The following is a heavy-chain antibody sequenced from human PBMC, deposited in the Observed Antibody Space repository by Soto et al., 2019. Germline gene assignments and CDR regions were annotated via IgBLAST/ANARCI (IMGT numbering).Heavy chain of an antibody. V-gene: IGHV3-30-3*01. CDR2: ISHDGSNK. Sequence: QVQLVESGGGVVQPGRSLRVSCAASGYTFSSHAMHWVRQAPGKGLEWVAVISHDGSNKYYADSVQGRFSISRDNSQNTLYLQMKSLGPEDTAMYYCVRKPATAIEERIDYWGQGTLVTVSS. J-gene: IGHJ4*02. CDR1: GYTFSSHA. D-gene: IGHD2-2*02. CDR3: VRKPATAIEERIDY.